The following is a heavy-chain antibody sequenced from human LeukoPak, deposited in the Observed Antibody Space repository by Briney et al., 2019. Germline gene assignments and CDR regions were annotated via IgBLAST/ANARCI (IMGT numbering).Heavy chain of an antibody. CDR1: GFTFSSYA. CDR2: ISSNGGST. CDR3: VRPLKNGYYYYYGMDV. Sequence: GGSLRLSCSASGFTFSSYAMHWVHQAPGKGLEYVSAISSNGGSTYYADSVKGRFTISRDNSKNTLYLQMSSLRAEDTAVYYCVRPLKNGYYYYYGMDVWGQGTTVTVSS. J-gene: IGHJ6*02. V-gene: IGHV3-64D*06. D-gene: IGHD2-8*01.